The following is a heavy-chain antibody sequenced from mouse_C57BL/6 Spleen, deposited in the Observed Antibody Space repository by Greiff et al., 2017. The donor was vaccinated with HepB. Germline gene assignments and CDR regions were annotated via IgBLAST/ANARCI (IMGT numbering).Heavy chain of an antibody. Sequence: QVQLQQPGAELVMPGASVKLSCKASGYTFTSYWMHWVKQRPGQGLEWIGEIDPSDSYTNYNQKFKGKSTLTVDKSSSTAYMQLSSLTSEDSAVYYCASGTYYGSFDYWGQGTTLTVSS. V-gene: IGHV1-69*01. D-gene: IGHD1-1*01. CDR1: GYTFTSYW. J-gene: IGHJ2*01. CDR3: ASGTYYGSFDY. CDR2: IDPSDSYT.